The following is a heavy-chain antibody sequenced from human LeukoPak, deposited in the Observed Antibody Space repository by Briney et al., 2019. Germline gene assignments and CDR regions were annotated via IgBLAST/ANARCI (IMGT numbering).Heavy chain of an antibody. CDR3: ARGITMMIVAPGY. J-gene: IGHJ4*02. D-gene: IGHD3-22*01. CDR2: IYSNNST. CDR1: GFTVSRNY. Sequence: GGSLRLSCAASGFTVSRNYKTWVRQAPGKGLEWVSVIYSNNSTYYADSVKGRFTISRDSSKNTLYLQMNSLRVEDTAIYYCARGITMMIVAPGYWGQGTLVTVSS. V-gene: IGHV3-53*01.